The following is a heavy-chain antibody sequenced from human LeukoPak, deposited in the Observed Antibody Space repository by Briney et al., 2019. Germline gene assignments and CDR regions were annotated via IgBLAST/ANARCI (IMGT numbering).Heavy chain of an antibody. CDR2: IFTSGNT. V-gene: IGHV4-4*07. CDR3: AKDLKGVYFDY. D-gene: IGHD3-16*01. CDR1: GDSISPEF. Sequence: SETLSVTCSDSGDSISPEFWSWIRQPAGKGLEWIGRIFTSGNTSYNPSLKSRVNMSIDTSKNQFSLRLSSVTAADTAVYYCAKDLKGVYFDYWGQGILVTVSS. J-gene: IGHJ4*02.